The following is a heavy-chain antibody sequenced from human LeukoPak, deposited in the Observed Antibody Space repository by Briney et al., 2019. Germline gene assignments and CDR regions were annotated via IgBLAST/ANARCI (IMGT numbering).Heavy chain of an antibody. CDR3: ASLLSSSWYWFDP. CDR2: ISSSSSYI. Sequence: GGSLRLSCAASGFTFSSYSMNWVRQAPGKGLWWVSSISSSSSYIYYAASVKGRFTISRDNAKNSLYLQMNSLRAEDTAVYYCASLLSSSWYWFDPWGQGTLVTVSS. CDR1: GFTFSSYS. D-gene: IGHD6-13*01. V-gene: IGHV3-21*01. J-gene: IGHJ5*02.